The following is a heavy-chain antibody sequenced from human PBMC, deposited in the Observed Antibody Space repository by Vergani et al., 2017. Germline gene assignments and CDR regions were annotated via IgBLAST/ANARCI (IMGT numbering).Heavy chain of an antibody. CDR1: AGTFSSYA. CDR2: IIPIFGTA. Sequence: QVQLVQSGAEVKKPGSSVKVSCKASAGTFSSYAISWVRQAPGQGLEWMGGIIPIFGTANYAQKFQGRVTITADESTSTAYMELSSLRSEDTAVYYCARPHCSGGSCYSVAISAFDIWGQGTMVTVSS. D-gene: IGHD2-15*01. CDR3: ARPHCSGGSCYSVAISAFDI. J-gene: IGHJ3*02. V-gene: IGHV1-69*01.